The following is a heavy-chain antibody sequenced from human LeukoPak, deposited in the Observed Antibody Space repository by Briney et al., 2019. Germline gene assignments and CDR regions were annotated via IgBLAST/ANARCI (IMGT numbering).Heavy chain of an antibody. V-gene: IGHV4-4*02. CDR1: GLTFSSYSM. CDR3: ARASVGPLDY. Sequence: GSLRLSCAASGLTFSSYSMNWVRQPPGKGLEWIGEIYHSGSTNYNPSPKSRVTISVDKSKNQFSLKLSSVTAADTAVYYCARASVGPLDYWGQGTLVTVSS. J-gene: IGHJ4*02. CDR2: IYHSGST. D-gene: IGHD1-26*01.